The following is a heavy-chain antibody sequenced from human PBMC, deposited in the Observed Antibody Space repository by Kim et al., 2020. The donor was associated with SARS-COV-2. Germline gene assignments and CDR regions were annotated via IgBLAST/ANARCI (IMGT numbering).Heavy chain of an antibody. CDR1: GFTFSNYA. J-gene: IGHJ5*02. V-gene: IGHV3-48*02. CDR2: ISGGSGVI. Sequence: GGSLRLSCAASGFTFSNYAFSWVRQAPGKGPEWISYISGGSGVIHYADAVKGRFTISRDNAKKSLYLQMNSLRDDDTAVYYCVRGRHTNSGEHFDPWGQGTLVTVAS. CDR3: VRGRHTNSGEHFDP. D-gene: IGHD2-15*01.